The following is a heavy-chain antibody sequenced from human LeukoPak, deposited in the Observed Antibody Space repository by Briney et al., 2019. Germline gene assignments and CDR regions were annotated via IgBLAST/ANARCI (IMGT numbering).Heavy chain of an antibody. V-gene: IGHV3-30-3*02. Sequence: GRSLRLSCAASGFTFSSYAMHWVRQAPGNGLEWVAVISYDGSNKYYADSVKGRFTISRDNSKNTLYLQMSSLRAEDTAVYYCAKKIQLWLPDWGQGTLVTVSS. J-gene: IGHJ4*02. CDR3: AKKIQLWLPD. CDR2: ISYDGSNK. CDR1: GFTFSSYA. D-gene: IGHD5-18*01.